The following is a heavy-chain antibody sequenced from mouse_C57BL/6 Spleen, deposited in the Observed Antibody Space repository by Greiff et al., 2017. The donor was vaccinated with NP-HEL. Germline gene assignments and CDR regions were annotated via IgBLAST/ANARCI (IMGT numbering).Heavy chain of an antibody. D-gene: IGHD2-3*01. J-gene: IGHJ3*01. Sequence: QVQLKESGAELVRPGTSVKVSCKASGYAFTNYLIEWVKQRPGQGLEWIGVINPGSGGTNYNEKFKGKATLTADKSSSTAYMQLSSLTSEDSAVYFCAREENDGYSDYWGQGTLVTVSA. CDR1: GYAFTNYL. V-gene: IGHV1-54*01. CDR2: INPGSGGT. CDR3: AREENDGYSDY.